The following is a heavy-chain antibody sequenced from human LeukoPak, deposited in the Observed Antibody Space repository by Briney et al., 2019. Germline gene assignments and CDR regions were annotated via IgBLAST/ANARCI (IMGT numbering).Heavy chain of an antibody. V-gene: IGHV1-69*05. J-gene: IGHJ3*02. CDR2: IIPIFGTA. D-gene: IGHD2-15*01. Sequence: SSVKVSCKASGDTFSSYTISWVRQAPGQGLEWMGRIIPIFGTANYAQKFQGRVTITTDESTSTAYMELSSLRSEDTAVYYCASERYCSGGSCYEDAFDIWGQGTMVTVSS. CDR1: GDTFSSYT. CDR3: ASERYCSGGSCYEDAFDI.